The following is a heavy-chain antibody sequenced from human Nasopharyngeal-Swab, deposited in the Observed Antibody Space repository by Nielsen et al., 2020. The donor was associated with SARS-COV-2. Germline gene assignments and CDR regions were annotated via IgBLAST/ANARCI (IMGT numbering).Heavy chain of an antibody. V-gene: IGHV4-39*07. Sequence: WIRQPPGKGLEWIGSIYYSGSTYYNPSLKSRVTISVDTSKNQFSLKLNSVTAADTAVYYCARVEEGDYYGSGSRFSDAFDIWGQGTIVTVSS. D-gene: IGHD3-10*01. CDR2: IYYSGST. J-gene: IGHJ3*02. CDR3: ARVEEGDYYGSGSRFSDAFDI.